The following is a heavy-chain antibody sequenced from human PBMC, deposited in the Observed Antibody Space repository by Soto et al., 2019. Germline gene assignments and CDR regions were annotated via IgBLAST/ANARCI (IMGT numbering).Heavy chain of an antibody. CDR3: ARESPSSSWDLHFDY. D-gene: IGHD6-13*01. CDR1: GGSISSGGYY. V-gene: IGHV4-31*03. CDR2: IYYSGST. Sequence: QVQLQESGPGLVKPSQTLSLTCTVSGGSISSGGYYWSWIRQHPGKGLEWIGYIYYSGSTYYNPSLKSRVTISVDTFKNQFSLKLSSVTAADTAVYYCARESPSSSWDLHFDYWGQGTLVTVSS. J-gene: IGHJ4*02.